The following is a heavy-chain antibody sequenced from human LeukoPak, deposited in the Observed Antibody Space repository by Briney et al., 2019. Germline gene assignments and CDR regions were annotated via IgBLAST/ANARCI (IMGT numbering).Heavy chain of an antibody. Sequence: PGGSLRLSCAASGFTFSSYGMHWVRQAPGKGLEWVAFIRYDGSNKYYADSVKGRFTISRDNSKNTLYLQMNSLRAEDTAVYYCAKGLWAAVAGLDYWAREPWSPSPQ. CDR1: GFTFSSYG. J-gene: IGHJ4*02. V-gene: IGHV3-30*02. CDR2: IRYDGSNK. CDR3: AKGLWAAVAGLDY. D-gene: IGHD6-19*01.